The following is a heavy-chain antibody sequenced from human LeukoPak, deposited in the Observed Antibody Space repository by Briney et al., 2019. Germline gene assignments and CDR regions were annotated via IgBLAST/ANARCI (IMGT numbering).Heavy chain of an antibody. CDR2: ISYDGSNK. CDR1: GFTFSSYA. CDR3: AKDPDDSHRGDP. D-gene: IGHD3-16*01. J-gene: IGHJ5*02. V-gene: IGHV3-30-3*01. Sequence: PGGPLRLSCAASGFTFSSYAMHWVRQAPGKGLEWVAVISYDGSNKYYADSVKGRFTISRDNSKNTVYLEMRSLRPEDTAVYYCAKDPDDSHRGDPWGQGTLVTVSS.